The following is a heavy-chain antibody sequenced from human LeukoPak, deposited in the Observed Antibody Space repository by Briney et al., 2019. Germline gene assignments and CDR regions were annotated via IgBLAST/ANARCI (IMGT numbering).Heavy chain of an antibody. Sequence: SQTLSLTCTVSGGSISSGGYYWSWIRQPPGKGLEWIGSIYYSGSTYYNPSLKSRVTITVDTSKNQFSLKLSSVTAADTAMYYCARGGSRLPHFDSWGQGTLVTASS. CDR3: ARGGSRLPHFDS. CDR2: IYYSGST. D-gene: IGHD3-16*01. J-gene: IGHJ4*02. CDR1: GGSISSGGYY. V-gene: IGHV4-39*01.